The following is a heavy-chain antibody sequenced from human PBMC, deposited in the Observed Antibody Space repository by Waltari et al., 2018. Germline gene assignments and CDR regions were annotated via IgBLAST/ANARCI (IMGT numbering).Heavy chain of an antibody. CDR2: IYYSGST. V-gene: IGHV4-39*07. D-gene: IGHD6-13*01. CDR1: GGSLSSSSYS. J-gene: IGHJ4*02. CDR3: ARHVVAAAGTDLFDY. Sequence: QLQLQESGPGLVKPSETLSLTCTVSGGSLSSSSYSRGWIRPPPGKGLEWIGSIYYSGSTYYNPSLKSRVTISVDTSKNQFSLKLSSVTAADTAVYYCARHVVAAAGTDLFDYWGQGTLVTVSS.